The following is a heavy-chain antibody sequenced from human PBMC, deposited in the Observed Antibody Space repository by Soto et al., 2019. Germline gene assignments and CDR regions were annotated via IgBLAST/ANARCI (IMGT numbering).Heavy chain of an antibody. D-gene: IGHD3-22*01. Sequence: AGPRLSGAGSGFTSRTYWMHWVRQAPWKGLVWVSRINSDGSSTSYADSVKGRFTISRDNAKNTLYLQMNSLRAEDTAVYYCARGPRTYYYHNIHDYWGQGSLVIVSS. V-gene: IGHV3-74*01. J-gene: IGHJ4*02. CDR1: GFTSRTYW. CDR2: INSDGSST. CDR3: ARGPRTYYYHNIHDY.